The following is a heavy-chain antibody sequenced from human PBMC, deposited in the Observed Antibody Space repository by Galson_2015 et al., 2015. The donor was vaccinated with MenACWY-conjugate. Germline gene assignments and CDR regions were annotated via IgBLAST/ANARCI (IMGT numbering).Heavy chain of an antibody. V-gene: IGHV4-4*02. CDR1: GGSISSSNW. D-gene: IGHD6-19*01. Sequence: SETLSLTCAVSGGSISSSNWWSWVRQPPGKGLEWIGEIYHSGSTNYNPSLKSRVTISVDKSKNQFSLKLSSVTAADTAVYYCARDRIDPVAGTIALGYWGQGTLVTVSS. J-gene: IGHJ4*02. CDR3: ARDRIDPVAGTIALGY. CDR2: IYHSGST.